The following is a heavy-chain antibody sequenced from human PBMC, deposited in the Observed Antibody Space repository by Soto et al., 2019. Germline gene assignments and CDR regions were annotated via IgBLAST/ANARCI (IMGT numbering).Heavy chain of an antibody. CDR1: GFAFRSSN. J-gene: IGHJ4*02. Sequence: GGSLRLSGAAAGFAFRSSNMNWVLQAPGNGLEWVSSISRDSTYMYYADSVRGRFTISRDNAKKSGVLQMDSLSGDDTAVSYCARDPYDFWSGPDYCGQGILVPVSS. CDR2: ISRDSTYM. CDR3: ARDPYDFWSGPDY. D-gene: IGHD3-3*01. V-gene: IGHV3-21*01.